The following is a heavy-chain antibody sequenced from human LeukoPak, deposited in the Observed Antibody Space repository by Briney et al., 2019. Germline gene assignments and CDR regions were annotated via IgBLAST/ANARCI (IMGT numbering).Heavy chain of an antibody. Sequence: GGSLRLSCAASGFTFSNSWMHWVRQVPGKGLLWVSRISSDGSSSIYVDSVKGRFTISRDNAKNTLYLQMNSLRAEDTAVYYCARMATAFDYWGQGTLVTVSS. J-gene: IGHJ4*02. V-gene: IGHV3-74*01. CDR1: GFTFSNSW. D-gene: IGHD1-1*01. CDR2: ISSDGSSS. CDR3: ARMATAFDY.